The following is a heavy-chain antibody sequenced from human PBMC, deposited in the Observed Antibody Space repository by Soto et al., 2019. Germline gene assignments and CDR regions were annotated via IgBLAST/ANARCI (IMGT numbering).Heavy chain of an antibody. J-gene: IGHJ4*02. CDR1: GGSISSGDYY. Sequence: RSLTCTVSGGSISSGDYYWSWIRQPPGKGLEWIGYIYYSGSTYYNPSLKSRVTISVDTSKNQFSLKLSSVTAADAAVYYCARGGWLRPFDYWGQGTLVTVSS. CDR2: IYYSGST. D-gene: IGHD5-12*01. V-gene: IGHV4-30-4*01. CDR3: ARGGWLRPFDY.